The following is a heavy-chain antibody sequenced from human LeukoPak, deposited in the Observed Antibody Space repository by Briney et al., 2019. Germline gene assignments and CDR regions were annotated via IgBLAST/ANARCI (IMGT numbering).Heavy chain of an antibody. V-gene: IGHV3-23*01. CDR1: GFTFYDYG. CDR3: AKDGAWLRFDD. D-gene: IGHD5-12*01. J-gene: IGHJ4*02. CDR2: ISPGGGPT. Sequence: PGGSLRLSCAASGFTFYDYGMSWVRQAPGKGLEWVSGISPGGGPTYYADSVKGRFTISRDDLKSTLYLQMKTLRAEDTAVYYCAKDGAWLRFDDWGQGILVTVSS.